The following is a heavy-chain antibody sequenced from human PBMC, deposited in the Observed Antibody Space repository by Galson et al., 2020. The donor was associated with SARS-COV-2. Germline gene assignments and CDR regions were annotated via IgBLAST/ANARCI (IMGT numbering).Heavy chain of an antibody. V-gene: IGHV3-48*03. J-gene: IGHJ4*02. CDR3: ARDPQYGSEMSYFVY. D-gene: IGHD5-12*01. Sequence: TGGSLRLSCAASGFTFSNHEMNWVRQAPGKGLEWVSYISTSGTTTYYADSVRGRFTISRDNARNSLFLQMNRLRAEDTAVYFCARDPQYGSEMSYFVYWGQGSLVTVSS. CDR1: GFTFSNHE. CDR2: ISTSGTTT.